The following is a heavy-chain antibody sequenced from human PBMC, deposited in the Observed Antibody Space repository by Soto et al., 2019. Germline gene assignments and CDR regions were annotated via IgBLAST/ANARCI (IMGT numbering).Heavy chain of an antibody. V-gene: IGHV1-69*02. Sequence: GASVKVSCKASGGTFSSYTISWVRQAPGQGLEWMGRIIPILGIANYAQMFQGRVTITADKSTSTAYMELCSLRSEDTAVYYCARSSIAAAYYYGMDVWGQGTTVTVTS. CDR1: GGTFSSYT. D-gene: IGHD6-13*01. J-gene: IGHJ6*01. CDR2: IIPILGIA. CDR3: ARSSIAAAYYYGMDV.